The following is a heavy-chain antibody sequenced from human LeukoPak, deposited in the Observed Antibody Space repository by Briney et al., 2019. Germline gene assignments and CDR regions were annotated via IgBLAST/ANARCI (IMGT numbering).Heavy chain of an antibody. CDR3: ARVRTRYYGMDV. D-gene: IGHD1-14*01. V-gene: IGHV3-74*01. CDR1: GFTFSSYW. Sequence: PGGSLRLSCAASGFTFSSYWMHCVRQAPGKGLVWVSRINSDGSSTSYADSVKGRFTISRDNAKNTLYLQMNSLRAEDTAVYYCARVRTRYYGMDVWGQGTTVTVSS. CDR2: INSDGSST. J-gene: IGHJ6*02.